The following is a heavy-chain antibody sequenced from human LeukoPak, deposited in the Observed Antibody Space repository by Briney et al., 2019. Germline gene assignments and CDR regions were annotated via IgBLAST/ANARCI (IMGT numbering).Heavy chain of an antibody. V-gene: IGHV1-69*02. J-gene: IGHJ5*02. CDR2: IIPILGIA. Sequence: ASVKVSCKASGGTFSSYTISWVRQAPGQGFEWMGRIIPILGIANYAQKFQGRVTITADKSTSTAYMELSSLRSEDTAVYYCARVAQVGATTWFDPWGQGTLVTVSS. CDR3: ARVAQVGATTWFDP. D-gene: IGHD1-26*01. CDR1: GGTFSSYT.